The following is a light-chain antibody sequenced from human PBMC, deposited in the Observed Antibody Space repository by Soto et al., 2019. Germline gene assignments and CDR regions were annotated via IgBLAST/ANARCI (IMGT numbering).Light chain of an antibody. J-gene: IGKJ1*01. CDR1: QTVRNNY. CDR2: GAS. CDR3: QQFGSSSWT. Sequence: EFVLTQSPYTLSLSPGERATLSCRASQTVRNNYLAWYQQKPGQAPRLLIYGASSRATGIPDRFSGSGSATDFTLTISRLEPEDFAVYYCQQFGSSSWTFGQGTKVDIK. V-gene: IGKV3-20*01.